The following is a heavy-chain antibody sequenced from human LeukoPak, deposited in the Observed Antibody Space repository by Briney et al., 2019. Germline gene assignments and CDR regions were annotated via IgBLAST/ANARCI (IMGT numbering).Heavy chain of an antibody. CDR2: ISYDGSNK. D-gene: IGHD5-18*01. Sequence: PGRSLRLSCAASGFTFSSYAMHWVRQAPSKGLEWVAVISYDGSNKYYADSVKGRFTISRDNSKNTLYLQMNSLRAEDTAVYYCARDRRGYSYGYEFDYWGQGTLVTVSS. J-gene: IGHJ4*02. CDR1: GFTFSSYA. V-gene: IGHV3-30*04. CDR3: ARDRRGYSYGYEFDY.